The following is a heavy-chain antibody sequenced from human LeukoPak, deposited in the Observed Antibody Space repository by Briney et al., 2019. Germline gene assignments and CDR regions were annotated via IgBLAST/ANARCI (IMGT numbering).Heavy chain of an antibody. D-gene: IGHD2-2*01. CDR2: IYPGDSDT. V-gene: IGHV5-51*01. Sequence: RTGESLKISCKGSGYSFTSYWIGWVRQMPGKGLEWMGIIYPGDSDTRYSPSFQGQVTISADKSISTAYLQWSSLKASDTAMYYCARLPSYQLRNYNWFDPWGQGTLVTVSS. CDR1: GYSFTSYW. J-gene: IGHJ5*02. CDR3: ARLPSYQLRNYNWFDP.